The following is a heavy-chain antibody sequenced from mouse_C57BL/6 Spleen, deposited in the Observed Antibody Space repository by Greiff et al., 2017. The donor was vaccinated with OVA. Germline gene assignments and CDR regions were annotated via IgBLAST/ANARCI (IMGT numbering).Heavy chain of an antibody. CDR1: GYTFTSYW. CDR3: AKEGTTVVAEYYLDY. CDR2: IDPSDSYT. J-gene: IGHJ2*01. D-gene: IGHD1-1*01. Sequence: VQLQQSGAELVRPGTSLNSSCKASGYTFTSYWMHWVKQRPGQGLEWIGVIDPSDSYTNYNQKFKGKATLTVDTSSSTAYMQLSSLTSADSAVYYCAKEGTTVVAEYYLDYWGQGTTLTVSS. V-gene: IGHV1-59*01.